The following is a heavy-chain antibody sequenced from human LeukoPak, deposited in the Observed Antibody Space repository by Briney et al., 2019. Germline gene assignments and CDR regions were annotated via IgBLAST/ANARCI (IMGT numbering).Heavy chain of an antibody. CDR2: ISSSGRTF. Sequence: PGGSLRLSCAASGFTFSDYYMSWIRQAPGKGLEWVSYISSSGRTFSYADSVKGRFTISRDNAKNSQYLQMHSLRAEDTAIYYCARLYSSSWDLTSIYYFDYWGKGTLVTVSS. D-gene: IGHD6-13*01. CDR1: GFTFSDYY. CDR3: ARLYSSSWDLTSIYYFDY. V-gene: IGHV3-11*01. J-gene: IGHJ4*02.